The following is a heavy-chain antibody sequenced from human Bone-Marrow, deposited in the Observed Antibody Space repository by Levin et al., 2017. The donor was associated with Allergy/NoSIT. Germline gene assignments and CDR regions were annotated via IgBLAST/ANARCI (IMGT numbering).Heavy chain of an antibody. Sequence: ASETLSLTCTVSGASINSDDDYWGWIRQHPGKGLEWIGNIYYSGSTYYNPSLKSRVAMSMDTSKNQFSLKLSSVTAADTAVYYCARVTGSRNDYLFDYWGQGTLVAVSS. D-gene: IGHD3-10*01. J-gene: IGHJ4*02. CDR1: GASINSDDDY. V-gene: IGHV4-31*03. CDR2: IYYSGST. CDR3: ARVTGSRNDYLFDY.